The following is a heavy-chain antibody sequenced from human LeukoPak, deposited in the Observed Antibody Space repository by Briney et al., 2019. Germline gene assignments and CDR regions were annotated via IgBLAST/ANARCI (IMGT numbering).Heavy chain of an antibody. CDR3: ARGRPHGNDY. V-gene: IGHV3-74*01. Sequence: GGSLRLSCAASGFTFSSYWMNWVRQAPGKGLVWVSRIASDGSSTAYADSVKGRLSISRDNAKNTLYLQMNSLRVEDTAVYYCARGRPHGNDYWGQGTLVTVSS. CDR1: GFTFSSYW. J-gene: IGHJ4*02. CDR2: IASDGSST. D-gene: IGHD4-23*01.